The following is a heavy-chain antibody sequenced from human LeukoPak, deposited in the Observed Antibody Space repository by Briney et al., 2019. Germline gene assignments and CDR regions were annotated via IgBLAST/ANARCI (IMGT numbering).Heavy chain of an antibody. D-gene: IGHD6-19*01. Sequence: ASLKVSCKASGYTFTSYYMHWVRQAPGQGLEWMGLINPSGGSTSYAQKFQGRVTMTRDTSTSTVYMELSSLRSEDTAVCYCARNLAVAGTLASGYWGQGTLVTVSS. J-gene: IGHJ4*02. CDR3: ARNLAVAGTLASGY. CDR2: INPSGGST. V-gene: IGHV1-46*01. CDR1: GYTFTSYY.